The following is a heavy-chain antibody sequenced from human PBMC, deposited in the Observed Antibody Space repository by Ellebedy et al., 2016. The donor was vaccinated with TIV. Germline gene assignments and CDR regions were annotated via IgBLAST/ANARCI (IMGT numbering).Heavy chain of an antibody. V-gene: IGHV1-69*13. D-gene: IGHD5-24*01. CDR2: VIPIFGPT. CDR3: TRQEWAGYSSD. CDR1: GYTFTGSY. Sequence: AASVKVSCKTSGYTFTGSYVHWVRQAPGQELEWIGSVIPIFGPTAYSKKFKDRVTLTADESTGTAYMELSDLRFEDTAIYYCTRQEWAGYSSDWGQGSLVTVSS. J-gene: IGHJ4*02.